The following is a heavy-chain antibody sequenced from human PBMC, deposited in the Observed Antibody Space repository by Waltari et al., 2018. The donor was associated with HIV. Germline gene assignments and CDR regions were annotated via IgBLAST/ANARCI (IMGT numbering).Heavy chain of an antibody. CDR3: ARHSNYRASNGYYHSDY. V-gene: IGHV5-51*01. J-gene: IGHJ4*02. D-gene: IGHD3-22*01. CDR2: LYPGDADT. CDR1: GYSFTSYW. Sequence: EVQLVQSGAEVKKSGESLKISCKGSGYSFTSYWIGWVRQMPGKGLEWMGGLYPGDADTRYSPSFQGQVTISADKSISTAYLQWSSLKASDTAMYYCARHSNYRASNGYYHSDYWGQGTLVTVSS.